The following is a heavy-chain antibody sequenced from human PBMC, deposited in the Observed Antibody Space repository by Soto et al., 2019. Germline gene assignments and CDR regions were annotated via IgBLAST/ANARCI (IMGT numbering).Heavy chain of an antibody. CDR3: ARDRKTHYDSSGYYALLAWFDP. D-gene: IGHD3-22*01. V-gene: IGHV1-69*13. CDR1: GGTFSSYA. J-gene: IGHJ5*02. CDR2: IIPIFGTA. Sequence: SVKVSCKASGGTFSSYAISWVRQAPGQGLEWMGGIIPIFGTANYAQKFQGRVTITADESTSTAYMELSSLRSEDTAVYYCARDRKTHYDSSGYYALLAWFDPWGQGTLVTVSS.